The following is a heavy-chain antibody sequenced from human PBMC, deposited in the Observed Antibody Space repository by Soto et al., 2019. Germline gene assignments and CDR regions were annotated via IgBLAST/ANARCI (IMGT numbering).Heavy chain of an antibody. V-gene: IGHV3-15*01. CDR1: GFTFSNAW. CDR2: IKSKTDGGTT. J-gene: IGHJ4*02. D-gene: IGHD6-19*01. CDR3: TTVRRRIAVAAHDY. Sequence: GGSLRLSCAASGFTFSNAWMSWVRQAPGKGLEWVGRIKSKTDGGTTDYAAPVKGRFTISRDDSKNTLYLQMNSLKTEDTAVYYCTTVRRRIAVAAHDYWGKGTRVTVSP.